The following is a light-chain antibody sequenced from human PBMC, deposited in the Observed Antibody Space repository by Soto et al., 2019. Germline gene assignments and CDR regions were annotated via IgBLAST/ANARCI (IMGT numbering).Light chain of an antibody. J-gene: IGLJ3*02. CDR2: LNSDGSH. V-gene: IGLV4-69*01. Sequence: QPVLTQSPSASASLGASVKLTCTLSSGPGSYGIAWHQQQPDKGPRFLMRLNSDGSHFKGDGIPDRFSGSSSGAEHYLTXXXXXXXXXXXYYCQTWGAGIQVFGGGTKLTVL. CDR1: SGPGSYG. CDR3: QTWGAGIQV.